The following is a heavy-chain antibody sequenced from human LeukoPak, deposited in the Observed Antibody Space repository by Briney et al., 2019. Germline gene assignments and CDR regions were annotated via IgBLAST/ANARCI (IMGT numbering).Heavy chain of an antibody. CDR3: ARWQQWLVPTQGMDV. D-gene: IGHD6-19*01. CDR1: GGSFSSYY. Sequence: SETLSLTCTVSGGSFSSYYWSWIRQPPGKGLEWMGDIYYSGSTNYNPSLKSRVTISVDTSKNQFSLKLSSVTAADTAVYYCARWQQWLVPTQGMDVWGKGTTVTVSS. CDR2: IYYSGST. J-gene: IGHJ6*04. V-gene: IGHV4-59*01.